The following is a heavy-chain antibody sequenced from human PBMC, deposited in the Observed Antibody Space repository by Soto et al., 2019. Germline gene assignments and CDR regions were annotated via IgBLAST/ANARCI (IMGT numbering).Heavy chain of an antibody. J-gene: IGHJ4*02. CDR3: ARDGSIVVVVAATFSDY. D-gene: IGHD2-15*01. CDR2: ISAYNGNT. V-gene: IGHV1-18*01. CDR1: GYTFTSYG. Sequence: GASVKVSCKASGYTFTSYGISWVRQAPGQGLEWMGWISAYNGNTNYAQKLQGRVTMTTDTSTSTAYMELRSLRSDDTAVYYCARDGSIVVVVAATFSDYWGQGTLVTVSS.